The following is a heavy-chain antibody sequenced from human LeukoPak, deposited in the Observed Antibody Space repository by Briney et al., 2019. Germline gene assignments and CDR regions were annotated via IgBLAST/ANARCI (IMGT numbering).Heavy chain of an antibody. D-gene: IGHD5-18*01. CDR1: GFSFSSYG. Sequence: GGSLRLSCAASGFSFSSYGMHWVRQAPGKGLEWVAFIRYDGSNKYYADSVKGRFTISRDNSKNTLYLQMNSLRADDTAIYYCARELNPFESEGYGLAYWGQGVLVTVSS. CDR2: IRYDGSNK. V-gene: IGHV3-30*02. CDR3: ARELNPFESEGYGLAY. J-gene: IGHJ4*02.